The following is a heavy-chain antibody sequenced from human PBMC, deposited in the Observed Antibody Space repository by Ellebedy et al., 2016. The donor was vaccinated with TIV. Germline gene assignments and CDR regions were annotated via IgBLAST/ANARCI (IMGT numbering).Heavy chain of an antibody. J-gene: IGHJ4*02. D-gene: IGHD1-1*01. CDR1: GYIFNNYH. CDR3: ARGKNADKAGVDY. Sequence: AASVKVSCKASGYIFNNYHMHWVRQAPGQGPEWMGIINPHGGSTGYAQKFQGRVTMTRDTSTSTVYMELSSLRSEDTAVYYCARGKNADKAGVDYWGQGTLVTVSS. V-gene: IGHV1-46*02. CDR2: INPHGGST.